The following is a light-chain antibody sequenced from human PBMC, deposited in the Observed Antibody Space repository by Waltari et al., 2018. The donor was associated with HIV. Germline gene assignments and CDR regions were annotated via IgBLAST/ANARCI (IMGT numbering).Light chain of an antibody. CDR2: EVS. V-gene: IGLV2-18*02. CDR1: SSDVGSYNR. CDR3: SSYTNNSTPYV. Sequence: QSALTQPPSVSGSPGHSVTISCTGTSSDVGSYNRVSWYQQSPDTAPKLIIYEVSYRPSGVPHRFSASKSGNTASLTISGLLPEDEADYYCSSYTNNSTPYVFGTGTKVTVL. J-gene: IGLJ1*01.